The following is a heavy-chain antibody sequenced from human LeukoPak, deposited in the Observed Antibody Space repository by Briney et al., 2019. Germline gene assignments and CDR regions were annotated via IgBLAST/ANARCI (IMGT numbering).Heavy chain of an antibody. V-gene: IGHV3-23*01. CDR1: GFTFSSYG. CDR3: AKEARSGSYLDY. D-gene: IGHD1-26*01. J-gene: IGHJ4*02. CDR2: ISGSGGST. Sequence: GGSLRLSCAASGFTFSSYGMSWVRQAPGKGLEWVSLISGSGGSTYYADSVKGRFTISRGNTKNILYLQMNSLRAEDTAVYYCAKEARSGSYLDYWGQGTLVTVFS.